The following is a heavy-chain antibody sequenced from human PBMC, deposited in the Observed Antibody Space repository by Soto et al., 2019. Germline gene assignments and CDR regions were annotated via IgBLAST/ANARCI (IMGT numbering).Heavy chain of an antibody. J-gene: IGHJ4*02. CDR2: INHSGST. CDR3: ASFLADCAGGDCYHYYFDY. Sequence: SETLSLTCAVYGVSFSGYYWSCIRQAPGKGLEWIGEINHSGSTNYNPSLKSRVTISVDTSKNQFSLKLSSVTAADTAVYYCASFLADCAGGDCYHYYFDYWGQGTLVTVSS. V-gene: IGHV4-34*01. CDR1: GVSFSGYY. D-gene: IGHD2-21*02.